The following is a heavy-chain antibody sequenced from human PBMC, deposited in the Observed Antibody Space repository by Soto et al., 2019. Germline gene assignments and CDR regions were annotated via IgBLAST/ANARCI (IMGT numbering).Heavy chain of an antibody. CDR1: GYSFTSYW. V-gene: IGHV5-10-1*03. CDR3: ATNPTKDIVVVPAAMPSYYYYGMDV. CDR2: IDPSDSYT. J-gene: IGHJ6*02. Sequence: EVQLVQSGAEVKKPGESLRISCKGSGYSFTSYWISWLRQMPGKGLEWMGRIDPSDSYTNYSPSFQGHVTISADKSISTAYLQWSSLKASDTAMYYCATNPTKDIVVVPAAMPSYYYYGMDVWGQGTTVTVSS. D-gene: IGHD2-2*01.